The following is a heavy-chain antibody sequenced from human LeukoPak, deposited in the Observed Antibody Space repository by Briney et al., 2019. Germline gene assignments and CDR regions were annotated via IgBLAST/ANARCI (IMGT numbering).Heavy chain of an antibody. J-gene: IGHJ2*01. Sequence: ASVKVSCKASGYSFSGFYMHWVRQAPGQGLEWMGWIIPNTGGTNYAQKFQGRVTMTRDTSISTAYVELSRLTSDDTAVYYCAKSGVVAAPFDLWGRGTLVTVSS. CDR2: IIPNTGGT. D-gene: IGHD2-15*01. V-gene: IGHV1-2*02. CDR1: GYSFSGFY. CDR3: AKSGVVAAPFDL.